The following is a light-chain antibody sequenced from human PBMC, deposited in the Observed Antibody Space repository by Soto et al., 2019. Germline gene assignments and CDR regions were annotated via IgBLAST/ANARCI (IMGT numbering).Light chain of an antibody. CDR1: QAVNTR. CDR3: QQRHNLPHT. V-gene: IGKV3D-11*03. CDR2: LAS. Sequence: EIVLTQSPATLSSFPGDRVTLSCRASQAVNTRLAWYQHRPGQAPRLLIYLASNRAAGVPARFSGSGSGTDFTLTISDVEPEDFATYYCQQRHNLPHTFGPGTKVDIK. J-gene: IGKJ3*01.